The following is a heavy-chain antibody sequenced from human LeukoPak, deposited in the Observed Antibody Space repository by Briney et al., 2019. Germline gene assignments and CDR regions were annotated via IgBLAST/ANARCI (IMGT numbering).Heavy chain of an antibody. CDR2: ISNDGSYR. Sequence: GRSLRLSCAASGFTFSNYGMHWVRRAPGKGLEWVAVISNDGSYRDFADSVKGRFTISRDNTKDTLYLQMNSLRAEDTAVYYCALPSSGWRFDYWGRGALVTVS. CDR3: ALPSSGWRFDY. J-gene: IGHJ4*02. D-gene: IGHD6-19*01. CDR1: GFTFSNYG. V-gene: IGHV3-30*03.